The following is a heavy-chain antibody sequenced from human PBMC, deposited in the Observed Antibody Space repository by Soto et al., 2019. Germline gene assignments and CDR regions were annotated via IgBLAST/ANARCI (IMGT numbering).Heavy chain of an antibody. CDR1: GYTFTSYA. CDR3: ARDKVVVVPAAIPSWFDP. V-gene: IGHV1-3*01. J-gene: IGHJ5*02. Sequence: ASVKVSCKASGYTFTSYAMHWVRQAPGQRLEWMGWINAGNGNTKYSQKFQGRVTITRDTSASTAYMELSSLRSEDTAVYYCARDKVVVVPAAIPSWFDPWGQGTLVTVSS. D-gene: IGHD2-2*02. CDR2: INAGNGNT.